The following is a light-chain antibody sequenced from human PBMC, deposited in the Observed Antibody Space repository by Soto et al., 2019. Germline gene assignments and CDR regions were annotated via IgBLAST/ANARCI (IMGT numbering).Light chain of an antibody. Sequence: EIVLTQSPGTLSLSPGERATLSCTASQSFNSNYLAWYQQKPGQAPRRLIYGASTRATGIPDRFSGSGSGTDFTLTISRLEPDDFAVYYCHQYGSSPRTFGPGTKVDIK. CDR3: HQYGSSPRT. CDR2: GAS. V-gene: IGKV3-20*01. J-gene: IGKJ1*01. CDR1: QSFNSNY.